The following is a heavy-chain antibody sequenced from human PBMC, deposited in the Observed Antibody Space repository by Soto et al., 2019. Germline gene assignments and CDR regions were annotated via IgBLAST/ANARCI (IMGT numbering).Heavy chain of an antibody. D-gene: IGHD4-17*01. CDR1: GFTFSSYS. J-gene: IGHJ6*02. V-gene: IGHV3-21*01. CDR3: ARKGYGDYGGMDV. CDR2: IAGSRSYI. Sequence: GGSLRLSCAASGFTFSSYSMNWVRQAPGKGLGWVSSIAGSRSYIYYADSVKGRFTISRDNAKNSLYLQLNSLRAEDTAVYYCARKGYGDYGGMDVWGQGTTVTVSS.